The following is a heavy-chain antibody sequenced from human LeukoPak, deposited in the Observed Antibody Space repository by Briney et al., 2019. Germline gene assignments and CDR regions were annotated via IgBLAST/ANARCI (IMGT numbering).Heavy chain of an antibody. Sequence: SVKVSCKASGGTFSSYAISWVRQAPGQGLEWMGRIIPILGIANYAQKFQGRVTITADKSTSTAYMELSSLRSEDTAVYYCARDSNGYSSGWSDYYYGTDVWGQGTTVTVSS. D-gene: IGHD6-19*01. CDR3: ARDSNGYSSGWSDYYYGTDV. J-gene: IGHJ6*02. CDR1: GGTFSSYA. V-gene: IGHV1-69*04. CDR2: IIPILGIA.